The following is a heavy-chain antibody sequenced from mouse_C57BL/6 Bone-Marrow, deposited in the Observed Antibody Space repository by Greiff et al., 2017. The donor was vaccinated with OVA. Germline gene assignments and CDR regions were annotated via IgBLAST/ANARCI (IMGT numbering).Heavy chain of an antibody. J-gene: IGHJ4*01. CDR1: GFTFSSYA. Sequence: EVQVVESGEGLVKPGGSLKLSCAASGFTFSSYAMSWVRQTPEKRLEWVAYISSGGDYIYYADTMKGRFTISRDNARNTLYLQMSSLKSEDSAMYYCTRDHYYGSSYSYAMDYWGQGTSVTVSS. CDR2: ISSGGDYI. D-gene: IGHD1-1*01. V-gene: IGHV5-9-1*02. CDR3: TRDHYYGSSYSYAMDY.